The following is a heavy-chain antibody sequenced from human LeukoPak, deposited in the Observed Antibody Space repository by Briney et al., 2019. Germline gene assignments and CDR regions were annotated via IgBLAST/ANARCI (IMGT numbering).Heavy chain of an antibody. J-gene: IGHJ4*02. V-gene: IGHV1-2*02. CDR2: IHPSSGAT. Sequence: ASVKVSCKASGYTFTGYYMHWVRQAPGQGLEWMGWIHPSSGATNYARTFQGRVTMTRDTSFSTAYMELSRLRSDDTAMFYCARDLDSSSSLDYWGQGTLVTVSS. CDR1: GYTFTGYY. CDR3: ARDLDSSSSLDY. D-gene: IGHD6-6*01.